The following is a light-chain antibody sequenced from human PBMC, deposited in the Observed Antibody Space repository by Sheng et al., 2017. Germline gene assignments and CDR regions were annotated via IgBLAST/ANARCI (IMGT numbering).Light chain of an antibody. CDR3: QQYNNWPLT. Sequence: EIVMTQSPATLSVAPGERATLTCRASQSVSTNVAWYQKRPGQAPRLLIHGASIRATGIPARFSGSGLIKEFTLTINSPQSEDFAIYYCQQYNNWPLTFGQGTQLEIK. CDR2: GAS. V-gene: IGKV3-15*01. J-gene: IGKJ5*01. CDR1: QSVSTN.